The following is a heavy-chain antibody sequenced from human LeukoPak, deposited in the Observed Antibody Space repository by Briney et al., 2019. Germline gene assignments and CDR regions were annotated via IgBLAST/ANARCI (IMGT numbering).Heavy chain of an antibody. CDR1: GGSISSSNYY. D-gene: IGHD3-22*01. CDR3: ARDRYYYDSSGSTFDY. V-gene: IGHV4-61*02. CDR2: IYTSEST. Sequence: SQTLSLTCSVSGGSISSSNYYWSWIRQPAGKGLEWIGRIYTSESTNYNPSLKSRVTISVDTSRNQFSLKLSSVTAADTAVYYCARDRYYYDSSGSTFDYWGQGTLVTVSS. J-gene: IGHJ4*02.